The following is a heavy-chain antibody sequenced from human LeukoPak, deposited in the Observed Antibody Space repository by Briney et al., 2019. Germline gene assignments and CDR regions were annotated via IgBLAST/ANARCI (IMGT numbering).Heavy chain of an antibody. Sequence: AAVKVSCKASGYSLNAYYMHWVRQAPGQGLEWMGWINCSSGGTKYAQKFQGRVTMARDTSISTTYMELSRLTSDDTAVYYCARGLGLDYWGQGTLVTLPS. CDR2: INCSSGGT. D-gene: IGHD4-11*01. J-gene: IGHJ4*02. CDR1: GYSLNAYY. V-gene: IGHV1-2*02. CDR3: ARGLGLDY.